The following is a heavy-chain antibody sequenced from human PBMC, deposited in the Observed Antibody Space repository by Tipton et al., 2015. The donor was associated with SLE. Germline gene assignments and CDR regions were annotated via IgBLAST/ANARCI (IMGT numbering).Heavy chain of an antibody. CDR3: ATQSTIDYGEDVAFDN. Sequence: QLVQSGAEVKKPGEPLNISCKGSVYSFTSYWIGWVRQMPGKGLEWMGIIYPGDSDTRYSPSFQGQVTISADKSISTAYLQWSSLKASDTAMYYCATQSTIDYGEDVAFDNWGEVAMVTVSS. J-gene: IGHJ3*02. CDR1: VYSFTSYW. D-gene: IGHD4-17*01. V-gene: IGHV5-51*01. CDR2: IYPGDSDT.